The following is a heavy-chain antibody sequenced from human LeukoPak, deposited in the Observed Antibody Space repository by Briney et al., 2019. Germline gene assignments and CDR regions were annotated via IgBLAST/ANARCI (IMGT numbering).Heavy chain of an antibody. CDR2: IYYSGST. D-gene: IGHD2-2*01. J-gene: IGHJ5*02. CDR1: GGSISSSSYY. V-gene: IGHV4-39*07. Sequence: SETLSLTCTVSGGSISSSSYYWGWIRQPPGKGLEWIGSIYYSGSTYYNPSLKSRVTISVDTSKNQFSLKLSSVTAADTAVYYCARCPGYCSSTSRYLSWFDPWGQGTLVTVSS. CDR3: ARCPGYCSSTSRYLSWFDP.